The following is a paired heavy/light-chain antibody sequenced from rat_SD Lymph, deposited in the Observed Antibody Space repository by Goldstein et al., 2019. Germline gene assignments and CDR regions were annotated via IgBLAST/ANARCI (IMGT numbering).Light chain of an antibody. J-gene: IGKJ1*01. CDR2: YTN. Sequence: DIQMTQSPSLLSASVGDRVTLSCKASQNIYKYLNWYQQKLGEAPKLLIYYTNSLQTGIPSRFSGSGSGTDYTLTISSLQPEDVATYFCQQYNSWWTFGGGTKLELK. CDR1: QNIYKY. V-gene: IGKV22S1*01. CDR3: QQYNSWWT.
Heavy chain of an antibody. D-gene: IGHD1-3*01. CDR2: IQSGGST. Sequence: QVQLKESGPGLVQPSQTLSLTCTVSGFSLTDYSVHWVRQPPGKGLEWMGRIQSGGSTDYNSALKSRLSISRDTSKSQVFLKMNSLQTEDTAIYFCTREDYGSRNWFAYWGQGTLVTVSS. J-gene: IGHJ3*01. CDR1: GFSLTDYS. CDR3: TREDYGSRNWFAY. V-gene: IGHV2-19*01.